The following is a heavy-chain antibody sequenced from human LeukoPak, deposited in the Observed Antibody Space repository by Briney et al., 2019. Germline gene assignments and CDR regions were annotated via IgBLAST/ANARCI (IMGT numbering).Heavy chain of an antibody. CDR3: ARGGSYSVFQH. J-gene: IGHJ1*01. CDR1: GGSISSSSYY. D-gene: IGHD1-26*01. CDR2: IYYSGST. Sequence: SETLSLTCTVSGGSISSSSYYWGWIRQPPGKGLEWIGSIYYSGSTYYNPSLKSRVTISVDTSKNQFSLKLSSVTAADTAVYYCARGGSYSVFQHWGQGTLVTVSS. V-gene: IGHV4-39*07.